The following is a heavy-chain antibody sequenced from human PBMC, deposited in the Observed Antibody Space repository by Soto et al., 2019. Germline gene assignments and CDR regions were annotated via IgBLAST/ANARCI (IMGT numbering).Heavy chain of an antibody. V-gene: IGHV5-10-1*01. CDR1: GYSFAGYW. CDR2: IDPSDSQT. D-gene: IGHD3-22*01. Sequence: GESLKISCKGSGYSFAGYWITWVRQKPGKGLEWMGRIDPSDSQTYYSPSLRGHVTISVTKSITTVFLQWSSLRASDTAMYYCARQIYDSDTGPNFQYYFDSWGQGTPVTVPS. CDR3: ARQIYDSDTGPNFQYYFDS. J-gene: IGHJ4*02.